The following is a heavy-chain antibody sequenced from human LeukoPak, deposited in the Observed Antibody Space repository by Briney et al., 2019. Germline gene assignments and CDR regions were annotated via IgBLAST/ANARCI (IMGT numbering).Heavy chain of an antibody. D-gene: IGHD3-10*01. V-gene: IGHV4-61*02. J-gene: IGHJ4*02. CDR1: GDSISSDSYY. Sequence: KPSETLSLTCTVSGDSISSDSYYWSWIRQPAGKGLEWIGRIYISGSINHNPSLKSRVTISVDTSKNQFSLKLSSVTAADTAVYCCARDRGAPFDYWGQGTVVTVSS. CDR3: ARDRGAPFDY. CDR2: IYISGSI.